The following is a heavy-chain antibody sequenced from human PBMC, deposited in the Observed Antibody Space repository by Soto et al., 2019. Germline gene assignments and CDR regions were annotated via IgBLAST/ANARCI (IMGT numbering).Heavy chain of an antibody. CDR3: ARAVLPATAPFDY. V-gene: IGHV4-30-2*01. CDR1: GGSISSGGYF. D-gene: IGHD2-2*01. CDR2: IYHSGST. Sequence: SETLSLTCAVSGGSISSGGYFWSWIRQPPGKGLEWIGYIYHSGSTYYNPSLKSRVTISVDTSKNQFSLKLSSVTAADTAVYYCARAVLPATAPFDYWGQGTLVTVSS. J-gene: IGHJ4*02.